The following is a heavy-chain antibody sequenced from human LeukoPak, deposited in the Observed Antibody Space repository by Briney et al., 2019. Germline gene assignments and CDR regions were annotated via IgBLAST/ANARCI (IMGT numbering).Heavy chain of an antibody. CDR3: ARGGSGYSGYDY. CDR2: ISHSGST. CDR1: GGSFSGYY. D-gene: IGHD5-12*01. J-gene: IGHJ4*02. V-gene: IGHV4-34*01. Sequence: PSETLSLTCAVYGGSFSGYYWSWVRQPPGKGLEWIGEISHSGSTNYNPSLKSRVTISVDTSKNQFSLKLSSVTAAYTAVYYCARGGSGYSGYDYWGQGTLVTVSS.